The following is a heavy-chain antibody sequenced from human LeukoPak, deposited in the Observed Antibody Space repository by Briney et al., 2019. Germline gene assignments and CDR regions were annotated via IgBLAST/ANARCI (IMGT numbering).Heavy chain of an antibody. Sequence: KSGGSLRLSCAASGFTFSSHSMNWVRQAPGKGLEWISSISSSSSYIYYADSVKGRFTISRDNAKNSLYLQMNSLRAEDTAVYYCARGLYGDYPFDYWGQGTLVTVSS. J-gene: IGHJ4*02. D-gene: IGHD4-17*01. CDR3: ARGLYGDYPFDY. CDR2: ISSSSSYI. V-gene: IGHV3-21*01. CDR1: GFTFSSHS.